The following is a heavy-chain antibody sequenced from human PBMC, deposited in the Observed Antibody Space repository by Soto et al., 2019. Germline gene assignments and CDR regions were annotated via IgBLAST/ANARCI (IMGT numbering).Heavy chain of an antibody. V-gene: IGHV3-23*01. CDR3: VVVAASGMDV. Sequence: GGSLRLSCAASGFTFSSYAMRWVRQAPGKGLEWVSALRGSGGSTYYADSVKGRFTISRDNSANTLYLQMNSLRAEDTAVYYGVVVAASGMDVWGQGTTVTVSS. CDR1: GFTFSSYA. CDR2: LRGSGGST. D-gene: IGHD2-15*01. J-gene: IGHJ6*02.